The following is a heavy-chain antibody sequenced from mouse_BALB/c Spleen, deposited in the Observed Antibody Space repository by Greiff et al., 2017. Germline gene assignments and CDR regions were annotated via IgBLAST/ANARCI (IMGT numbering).Heavy chain of an antibody. D-gene: IGHD2-1*01. CDR2: IYPGNSDT. Sequence: VQLQQSGTVLARPGASVKMSCKASGYTFTSYWMHWVKQRPGQGLEWIGAIYPGNSDTSYNQKFKGKAKLTAVTSTSTAYMELSSLTNEDSAVYYCTNIYGNSFADWGQGTLVTVSA. CDR3: TNIYGNSFAD. J-gene: IGHJ3*01. CDR1: GYTFTSYW. V-gene: IGHV1-5*01.